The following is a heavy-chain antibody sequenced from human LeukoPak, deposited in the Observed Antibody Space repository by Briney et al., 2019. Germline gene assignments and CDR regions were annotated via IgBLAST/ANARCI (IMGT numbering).Heavy chain of an antibody. Sequence: ASVKVSCKAPGYTFTGYYMHWVRQAPGQGLERMGWINPNSGGTNYAQKFQGRVTMTRDTSISTAYMELSRLRSDDTAVYYCARDFGVVVTAKAFDYWGQGTLVTVSS. CDR1: GYTFTGYY. CDR3: ARDFGVVVTAKAFDY. D-gene: IGHD2-21*02. CDR2: INPNSGGT. V-gene: IGHV1-2*02. J-gene: IGHJ4*02.